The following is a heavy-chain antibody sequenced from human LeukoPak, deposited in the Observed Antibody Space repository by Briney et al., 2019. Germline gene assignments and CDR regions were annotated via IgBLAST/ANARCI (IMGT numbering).Heavy chain of an antibody. J-gene: IGHJ4*02. Sequence: GGSLRLSCAASGFTFSSYNMKWVRQAPGKGLEWVSSISGSSSYIYYADSAKGRFSISRDNAKNSLYLQMNSLRAEDTAVYYCARAATVGTTRPGTHFDYWGRGTLVTVSS. CDR2: ISGSSSYI. CDR3: ARAATVGTTRPGTHFDY. D-gene: IGHD1-26*01. V-gene: IGHV3-21*01. CDR1: GFTFSSYN.